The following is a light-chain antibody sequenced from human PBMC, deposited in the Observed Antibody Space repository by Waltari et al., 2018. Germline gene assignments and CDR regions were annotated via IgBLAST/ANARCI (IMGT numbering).Light chain of an antibody. J-gene: IGLJ1*01. V-gene: IGLV2-14*03. CDR1: SSDIGRYNY. CDR3: SSYTSTTTPFV. Sequence: QSALTQPASVSGSPGQSITISCTGTSSDIGRYNYVSWYQQHPGKALKLIIYDVNNRPSGISDRFSGSKSANTSSLTIAGLQVEDEADYFCSSYTSTTTPFVFGSGTKVTVL. CDR2: DVN.